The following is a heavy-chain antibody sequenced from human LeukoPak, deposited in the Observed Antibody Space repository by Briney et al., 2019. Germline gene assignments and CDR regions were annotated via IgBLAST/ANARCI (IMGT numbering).Heavy chain of an antibody. CDR3: AKESLPHRGYYFDS. CDR1: GFTFNTYI. D-gene: IGHD3-22*01. Sequence: GGSLRLSCAASGFTFNTYIMHWVRQAPGKGLEWVSAISEDGGARLYADSVKGRFTISRDNSENTVSLQVNSLRAGDTAVYFCAKESLPHRGYYFDSWGRGTLITVSS. J-gene: IGHJ4*02. CDR2: ISEDGGAR. V-gene: IGHV3-23*01.